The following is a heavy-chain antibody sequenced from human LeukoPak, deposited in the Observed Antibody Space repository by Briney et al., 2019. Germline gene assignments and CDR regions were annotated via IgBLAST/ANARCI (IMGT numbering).Heavy chain of an antibody. Sequence: SETLSLTCTVSGGSISSSSHYWGWIRQPPGKGLEWIGSIYYSGSTYYNPSLKSRVTISVDTSKNQFSLKLSSVTAADTAVYYCAREGGGDCYDCPFDYWGQGTLVTVSS. D-gene: IGHD2-21*02. CDR3: AREGGGDCYDCPFDY. CDR2: IYYSGST. J-gene: IGHJ4*02. CDR1: GGSISSSSHY. V-gene: IGHV4-39*02.